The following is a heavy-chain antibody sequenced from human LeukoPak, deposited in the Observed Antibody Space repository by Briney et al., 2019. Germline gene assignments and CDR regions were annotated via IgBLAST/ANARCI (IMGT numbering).Heavy chain of an antibody. Sequence: ASVKVSCKASGYTFTSYAMHWVRLAPGQRLEWMGWINAGNGNTKYSQKFQGRVTITRDTSASTAYMELTSLRSEDTAVYYCARVPLWFGEHHFDYWGQGTLVTVSS. J-gene: IGHJ4*02. CDR3: ARVPLWFGEHHFDY. CDR1: GYTFTSYA. D-gene: IGHD3-10*01. V-gene: IGHV1-3*01. CDR2: INAGNGNT.